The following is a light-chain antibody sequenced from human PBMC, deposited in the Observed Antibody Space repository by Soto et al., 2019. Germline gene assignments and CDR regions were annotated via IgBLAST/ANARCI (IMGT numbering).Light chain of an antibody. CDR3: QTWGTDIHVV. J-gene: IGLJ2*01. Sequence: QPVLTQSPSASAPLGASVKLTCSLSSEHSTYAIAWYQRQPEKGPRYLMKVNGDGSHRKGDGIPDRFSGSSSGAERYLIISSLQSEDESDYYCQTWGTDIHVVFGGGTKVTVL. CDR2: VNGDGSH. CDR1: SEHSTYA. V-gene: IGLV4-69*01.